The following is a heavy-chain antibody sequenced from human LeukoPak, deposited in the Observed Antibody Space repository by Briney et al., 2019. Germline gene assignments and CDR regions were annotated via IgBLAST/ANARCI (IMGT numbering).Heavy chain of an antibody. Sequence: GGSLRLSCAASGFTFSSYGMTWVRQAPGKGLGWVSGITGSGDNTYYADSVKGRFTISRDNSKNTLYLQMNSLRPEDTAAYYCAKVGIVGATTSAYFEYWGQGTLVTVSS. CDR2: ITGSGDNT. V-gene: IGHV3-23*01. CDR3: AKVGIVGATTSAYFEY. CDR1: GFTFSSYG. D-gene: IGHD1-26*01. J-gene: IGHJ4*02.